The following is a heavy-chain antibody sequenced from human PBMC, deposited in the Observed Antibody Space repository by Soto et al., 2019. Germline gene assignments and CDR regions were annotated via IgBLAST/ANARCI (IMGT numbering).Heavy chain of an antibody. CDR1: GYRFTSYC. CDR3: TRQMIQPQMRYNMDV. V-gene: IGHV5-51*01. J-gene: IGHJ6*02. D-gene: IGHD1-1*01. CDR2: INPYDSDT. Sequence: LGESLKISCKGFGYRFTSYCIGWVRQMPGKGLEWMGIINPYDSDTRYSPSFQGQVTISADKSISTVYLQWSSLKASDTAMYFCTRQMIQPQMRYNMDVWGQGTTVTVSS.